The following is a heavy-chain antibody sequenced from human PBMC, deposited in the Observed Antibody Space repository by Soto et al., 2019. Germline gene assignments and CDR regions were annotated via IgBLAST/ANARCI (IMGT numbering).Heavy chain of an antibody. D-gene: IGHD5-18*01. CDR2: IYYTGST. CDR1: DFPIISPYS. Sequence: SETLSLTCLVSDFPIISPYSWSWIRQAPGKGLEWVGHIYYTGSTNYNPSLNNRVTISVDTSKNHFSLQLTSVTAADTAVYYCARGAGFSYASTWFDIWGQGTLVTVSS. CDR3: ARGAGFSYASTWFDI. V-gene: IGHV4-59*01. J-gene: IGHJ5*02.